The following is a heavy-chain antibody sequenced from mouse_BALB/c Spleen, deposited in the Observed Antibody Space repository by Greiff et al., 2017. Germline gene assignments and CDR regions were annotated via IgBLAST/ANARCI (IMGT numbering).Heavy chain of an antibody. CDR2: ISSGSSTI. CDR1: GFTFSSFG. CDR3: STGRDYPFAY. J-gene: IGHJ3*01. D-gene: IGHD2-4*01. Sequence: EVKLVESGGGLVPPGGSRKISCAASGFTFSSFGMHWVRQAPAKGLEWVAYISSGSSTIYYADIVKGRFTISSDNPKNTLFLQVTSLRSEDAAMYYCSTGRDYPFAYWGQGTLVTVSA. V-gene: IGHV5-17*02.